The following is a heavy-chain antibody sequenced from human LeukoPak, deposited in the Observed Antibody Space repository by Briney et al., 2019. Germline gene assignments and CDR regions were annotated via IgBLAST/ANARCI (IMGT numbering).Heavy chain of an antibody. D-gene: IGHD1-26*01. J-gene: IGHJ5*02. CDR3: ARGHRPWELGRLVFDP. Sequence: PGGSLRLSCAASGFTFSSYSMNWVRQAPGKGLEWVSSISSSSSYIYYADSVKGRFTISRDNAKNSLYLQMNSLRAEDTAVYYCARGHRPWELGRLVFDPWGQGTLVTVSS. CDR1: GFTFSSYS. CDR2: ISSSSSYI. V-gene: IGHV3-21*01.